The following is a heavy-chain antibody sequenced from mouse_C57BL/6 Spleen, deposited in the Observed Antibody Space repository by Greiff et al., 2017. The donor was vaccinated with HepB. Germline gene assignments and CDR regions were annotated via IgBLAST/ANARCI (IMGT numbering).Heavy chain of an antibody. V-gene: IGHV1-75*01. D-gene: IGHD1-1*01. CDR1: GYTFTDYY. CDR2: IFPGSGST. Sequence: VQLQQSGPELVKPGASVKISCKASGYTFTDYYINWVKQRPGQGLEWIGWIFPGSGSTYYNEKFKGKATLTVDKSSSTAYMLLSSLTSEDSAVYFCARSSYYYGSSPYYYAMDYWGQGTSVTVSS. J-gene: IGHJ4*01. CDR3: ARSSYYYGSSPYYYAMDY.